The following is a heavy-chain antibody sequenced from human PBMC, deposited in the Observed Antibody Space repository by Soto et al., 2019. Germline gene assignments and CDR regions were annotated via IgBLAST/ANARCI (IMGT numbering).Heavy chain of an antibody. CDR3: AKSLLAVAGTSWFDP. Sequence: GXXLRLSCAASGFTFSSYAMSWVRHAPGKGLEWVSAISGSGGSTYYADSVKGRFTISRDNSKNTLYLQMNSLRAADTAVYYCAKSLLAVAGTSWFDPWGQGTLVTVSS. CDR2: ISGSGGST. V-gene: IGHV3-23*01. CDR1: GFTFSSYA. J-gene: IGHJ5*02. D-gene: IGHD6-19*01.